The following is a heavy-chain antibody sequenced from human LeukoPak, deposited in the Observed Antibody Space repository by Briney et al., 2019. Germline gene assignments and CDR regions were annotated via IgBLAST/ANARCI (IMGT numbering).Heavy chain of an antibody. Sequence: GGSLRLSCAASGFTFSSYALSWVREAPGKGLEWVSGIRGSGASTYYADSVKGRFTISRNNSKNTLYLQMNSLRAEDTAIYYCADGSGSFGRYWGQGTLVTVSS. CDR2: IRGSGAST. J-gene: IGHJ4*02. CDR3: ADGSGSFGRY. CDR1: GFTFSSYA. D-gene: IGHD3-10*01. V-gene: IGHV3-23*01.